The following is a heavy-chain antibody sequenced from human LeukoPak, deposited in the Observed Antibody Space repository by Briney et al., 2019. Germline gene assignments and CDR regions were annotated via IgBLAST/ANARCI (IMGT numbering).Heavy chain of an antibody. J-gene: IGHJ4*02. CDR1: GFTFSSYA. V-gene: IGHV3-21*05. Sequence: GGTLRLSCAASGFTFSSYAMSWVRQAPGKGLEWVSYISSSGSDIYYADSVKGRFTISRDNAKNSLYLHMNSLRAEDTAVYYCARDYGGSSPFDYWGQGTLVTVSS. D-gene: IGHD4-23*01. CDR2: ISSSGSDI. CDR3: ARDYGGSSPFDY.